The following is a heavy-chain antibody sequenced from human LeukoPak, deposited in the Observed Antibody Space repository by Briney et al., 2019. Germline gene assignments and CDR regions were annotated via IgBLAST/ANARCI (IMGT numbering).Heavy chain of an antibody. CDR2: ISGSGGST. Sequence: GGSLRLSCAASGFTFSSYAMSWVRQAPGKGLEWVSAISGSGGSTYYADSVKGRFTISRDNSKNTLYLQMNSLRAEDTAVYYCAKDFLRFLEWLSQALDYGGQGTLVTVSS. D-gene: IGHD3-3*01. V-gene: IGHV3-23*01. CDR3: AKDFLRFLEWLSQALDY. J-gene: IGHJ4*02. CDR1: GFTFSSYA.